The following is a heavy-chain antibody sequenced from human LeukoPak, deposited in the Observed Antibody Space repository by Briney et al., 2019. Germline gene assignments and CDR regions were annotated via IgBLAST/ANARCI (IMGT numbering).Heavy chain of an antibody. J-gene: IGHJ3*02. CDR3: AREGTYYYDSSGTGVAFDI. CDR2: IYSGGST. CDR1: GFTVSSNY. D-gene: IGHD3-22*01. V-gene: IGHV3-53*01. Sequence: GGSLRLSCAASGFTVSSNYMSWVRQAPGKGLEWVSVIYSGGSTYYADSVKGRFTISRDNSKNTLYLQMNSLRAEDTAVYYCAREGTYYYDSSGTGVAFDIWGQGTMVTVSS.